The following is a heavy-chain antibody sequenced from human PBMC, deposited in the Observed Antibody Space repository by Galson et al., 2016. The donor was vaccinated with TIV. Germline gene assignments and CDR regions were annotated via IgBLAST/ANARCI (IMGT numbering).Heavy chain of an antibody. CDR3: ARGYCSRTDCFRAFDI. Sequence: TLSLTCGVSGGFISNSNWWSWVRQPPGKGLEWIGEISHSGSTNYNPSLKSRVTISVDESSTHFSLNMNSVTAADTAVYFCARGYCSRTDCFRAFDIWGHGTMVTVSS. V-gene: IGHV4-4*01. CDR1: GGFISNSNW. CDR2: ISHSGST. J-gene: IGHJ3*02. D-gene: IGHD2-2*01.